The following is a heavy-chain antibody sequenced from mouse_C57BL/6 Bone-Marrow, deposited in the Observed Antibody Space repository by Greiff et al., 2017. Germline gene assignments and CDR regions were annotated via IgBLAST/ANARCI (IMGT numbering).Heavy chain of an antibody. CDR3: AVGDYYSYFDF. CDR1: GYTFTDYD. J-gene: IGHJ2*03. D-gene: IGHD1-1*01. V-gene: IGHV1-26*01. CDR2: INPNNGGT. Sequence: EVQLQQSGPELVKPGASVKISCKASGYTFTDYDMNWVKQSPGKSLEWIGDINPNNGGTSYNQKFKGKATLTVDKSSSTAYMELRSLTSEDAAVYYCAVGDYYSYFDFGYRGTGLTLS.